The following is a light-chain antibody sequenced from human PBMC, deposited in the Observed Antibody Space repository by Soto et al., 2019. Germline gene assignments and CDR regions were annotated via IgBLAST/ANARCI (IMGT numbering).Light chain of an antibody. CDR2: EVS. J-gene: IGLJ2*01. CDR1: SSDVGRYNY. V-gene: IGLV2-14*01. CDR3: SSYTGRSTIV. Sequence: QAVVTQPASVSGSPGQSITISCTGSSSDVGRYNYVSWYQHHPGKAPKLMIFEVSNRPSGVSTRFSGSKSGNTASLTISGLQAEDEADYYCSSYTGRSTIVFGGGTKVTVL.